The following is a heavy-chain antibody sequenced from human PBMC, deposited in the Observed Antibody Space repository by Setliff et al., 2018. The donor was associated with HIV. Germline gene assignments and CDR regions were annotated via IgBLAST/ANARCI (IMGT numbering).Heavy chain of an antibody. CDR1: SGSISSGSYY. J-gene: IGHJ5*02. CDR3: ARIPYDGRSYGLFDT. CDR2: IHYSGAT. Sequence: LSLTCTVSSGSISSGSYYWTWIRHHPENGLEWIAYIHYSGATNYNPSLKSRVTISIDTSKNQFSLRLTSVTAADTAVYYCARIPYDGRSYGLFDTWGQGTLVTVS. V-gene: IGHV4-31*03. D-gene: IGHD3-22*01.